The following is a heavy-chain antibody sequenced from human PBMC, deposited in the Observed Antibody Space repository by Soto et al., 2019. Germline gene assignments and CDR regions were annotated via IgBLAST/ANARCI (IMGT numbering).Heavy chain of an antibody. J-gene: IGHJ6*02. CDR2: IIPIFGTA. CDR1: GGTFSSYA. D-gene: IGHD3-3*01. CDR3: AREQLTTYYDFWSGYYSYGMDV. V-gene: IGHV1-69*13. Sequence: SVKVSCKASGGTFSSYAISWVRQAPGQGLEWMGGIIPIFGTANYAQKFQGRVTITADESTSTAYMELSSLRSEDTAVYYCAREQLTTYYDFWSGYYSYGMDVWGQGSTVTVSS.